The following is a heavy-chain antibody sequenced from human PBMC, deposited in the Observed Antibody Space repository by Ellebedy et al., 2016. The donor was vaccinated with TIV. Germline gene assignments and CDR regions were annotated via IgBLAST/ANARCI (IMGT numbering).Heavy chain of an antibody. V-gene: IGHV3-7*01. CDR1: GLNFRSYW. D-gene: IGHD4-17*01. CDR3: ARRASYGDYAVQVNPWFDP. J-gene: IGHJ5*02. CDR2: IRQEGDEI. Sequence: PGGSLRLSCAASGLNFRSYWMTWVRQAPGKGLEWVAKIRQEGDEIYYVESVKGRFTISRDNAKNSLFLQMNSLRVEDTAVYYCARRASYGDYAVQVNPWFDPWGQGTLVTVSS.